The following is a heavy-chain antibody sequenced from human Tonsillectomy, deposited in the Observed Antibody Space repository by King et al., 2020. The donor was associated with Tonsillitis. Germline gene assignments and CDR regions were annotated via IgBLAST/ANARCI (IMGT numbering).Heavy chain of an antibody. D-gene: IGHD4-17*01. CDR2: IKQDGSEK. V-gene: IGHV3-7*01. Sequence: VQLVESGGGLVQPGGSLRLSCAASGFTFSNFWMTWVRQAPGKGVEWGANIKQDGSEKYYVDSVKGRFIISRDNAKNSLYLQMNSLRAEDTALYYCARGSSTVTTVGWFDPWGQGTLVTVSS. CDR1: GFTFSNFW. J-gene: IGHJ5*02. CDR3: ARGSSTVTTVGWFDP.